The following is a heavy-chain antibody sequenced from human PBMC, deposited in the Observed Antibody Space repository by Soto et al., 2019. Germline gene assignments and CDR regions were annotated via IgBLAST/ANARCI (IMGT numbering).Heavy chain of an antibody. CDR1: GFTFSSYA. CDR3: AKEESIMITFGGVIVQNFFDY. J-gene: IGHJ4*02. Sequence: GGSLRLSCASSGFTFSSYAMCWVRQAPGEGLEWVSAISGSGGSTYYADSVKGRFTISRDNSKNTLYLQMNSLRAEESAVYYCAKEESIMITFGGVIVQNFFDYWGQGT. CDR2: ISGSGGST. D-gene: IGHD3-16*02. V-gene: IGHV3-23*01.